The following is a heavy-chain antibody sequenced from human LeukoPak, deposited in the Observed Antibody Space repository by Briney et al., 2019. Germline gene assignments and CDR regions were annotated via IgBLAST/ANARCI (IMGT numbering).Heavy chain of an antibody. Sequence: SETLSLTCTVSGGSISSYYWSWIRQPPGKGLEWIGYIYYSGSTYYNPSLKSRVTISVDTSKNQFSLKLSSVTAADTAVYYCASSLGELSYFDYWGQGTLVTVSS. V-gene: IGHV4-59*06. CDR1: GGSISSYY. D-gene: IGHD3-16*02. J-gene: IGHJ4*02. CDR3: ASSLGELSYFDY. CDR2: IYYSGST.